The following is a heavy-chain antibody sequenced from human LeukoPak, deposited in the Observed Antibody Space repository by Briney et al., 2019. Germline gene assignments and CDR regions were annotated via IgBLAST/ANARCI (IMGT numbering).Heavy chain of an antibody. CDR3: ARLAVAGLRKEFDY. J-gene: IGHJ4*02. CDR1: GGFFNGYY. CDR2: INHSGST. D-gene: IGHD6-19*01. V-gene: IGHV4-34*01. Sequence: SETLSLTCAVFGGFFNGYYWSWIRQPPGKGVEWVGEINHSGSTNYNPSLKSRVTISIDTSKSQFYLNLNSVTAADTAMYYCARLAVAGLRKEFDYWGQGTLVTVSS.